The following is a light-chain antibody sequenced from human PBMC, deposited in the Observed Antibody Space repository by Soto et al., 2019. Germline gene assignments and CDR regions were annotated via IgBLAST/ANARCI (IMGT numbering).Light chain of an antibody. CDR1: QSVSSSY. CDR2: GAS. J-gene: IGKJ5*01. CDR3: QQYFTSPIT. Sequence: EIVLTQSPGTLSLSSGERATLSCRASQSVSSSYLAWYQQKPGQAPRLLISGASNRASGIPARFSAWGSGTDFTLTISRVDPADFAFYYCQQYFTSPITFGQGTRLEV. V-gene: IGKV3-20*01.